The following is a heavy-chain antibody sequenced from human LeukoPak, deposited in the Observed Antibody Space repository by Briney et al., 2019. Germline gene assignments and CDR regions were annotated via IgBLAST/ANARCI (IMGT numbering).Heavy chain of an antibody. Sequence: ARSLRLSCAASGFTFSSYAMHWVRQAPGKGLDWVAVISFDGSIKAYADSVKGQFTISRDNSKNTLYLQMNSLRPEDTAVYYCARDLVAGTPDYFDYWSQGTLVTVSS. CDR1: GFTFSSYA. CDR2: ISFDGSIK. J-gene: IGHJ4*02. D-gene: IGHD6-19*01. CDR3: ARDLVAGTPDYFDY. V-gene: IGHV3-30-3*01.